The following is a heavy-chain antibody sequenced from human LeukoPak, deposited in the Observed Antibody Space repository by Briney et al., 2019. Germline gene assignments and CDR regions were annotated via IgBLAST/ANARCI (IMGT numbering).Heavy chain of an antibody. CDR3: ARVADEFGDYGFDS. CDR1: GGPISSATYY. CDR2: IYNSVRT. Sequence: PSETLSLTCAVSGGPISSATYYWSWIRQPPGKGLEWVGHIYNSVRTYYNPSLKRRLTMSLDTSRNQFSLRLSSVTAADTAVYHCARVADEFGDYGFDSWGQGTLVTVSS. J-gene: IGHJ4*02. D-gene: IGHD4-17*01. V-gene: IGHV4-30-4*01.